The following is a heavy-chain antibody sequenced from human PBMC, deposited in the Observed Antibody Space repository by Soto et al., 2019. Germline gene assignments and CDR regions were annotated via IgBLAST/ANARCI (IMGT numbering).Heavy chain of an antibody. CDR3: ARHFRQRPRSAFYY. Sequence: SETLSLTCTVSGGSISSSGYYWGWIRQPPGKGLEWIGSIYYSGSTYYDPSLKSRVTISVDTSKNQFSLKLSSVTAADTAVYYCARHFRQRPRSAFYYWGQGFLVRVS. J-gene: IGHJ4*02. CDR1: GGSISSSGYY. V-gene: IGHV4-39*01. D-gene: IGHD1-1*01. CDR2: IYYSGST.